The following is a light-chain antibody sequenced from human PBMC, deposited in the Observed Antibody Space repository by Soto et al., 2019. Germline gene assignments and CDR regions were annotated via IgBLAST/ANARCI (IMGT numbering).Light chain of an antibody. Sequence: NFMLTQPHSVSESPGKPVTISCTGGGGGIASNYVQWYQQRPGSAPTTVIYEDNQRPSGVPDRFSGSIDSSSNSASLTISGLKTEDEADYYCQSYDSSNVVFGGGTKLTVL. V-gene: IGLV6-57*02. CDR3: QSYDSSNVV. J-gene: IGLJ2*01. CDR1: GGGIASNY. CDR2: EDN.